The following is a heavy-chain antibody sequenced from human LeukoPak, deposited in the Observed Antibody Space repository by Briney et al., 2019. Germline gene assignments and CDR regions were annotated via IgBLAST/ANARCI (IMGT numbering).Heavy chain of an antibody. CDR3: ARGKWHTGIFDY. D-gene: IGHD1-14*01. J-gene: IGHJ4*02. Sequence: PSETLSLTCAVYGGSFSGYYWSWIRRPPGKGLEWIGEINHSGSTNYNPSLKSRVTISVDTSKNQFSLKLSSVTAADTAVYYCARGKWHTGIFDYWGQGTLVTVSS. V-gene: IGHV4-34*01. CDR1: GGSFSGYY. CDR2: INHSGST.